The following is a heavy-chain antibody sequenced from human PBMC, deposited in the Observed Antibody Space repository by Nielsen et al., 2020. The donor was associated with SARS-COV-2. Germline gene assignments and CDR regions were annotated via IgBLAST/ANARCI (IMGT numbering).Heavy chain of an antibody. J-gene: IGHJ6*02. Sequence: ASVKVSCKASGYTFTAYYIHWVRQAPGQGLEWMGWINPNSAGTDYAQKFRGRVTMTRDTSTSTVYIEVSSLRSEDTAVYYCARAPSDYYGMDVWGQGTTVTVSS. CDR3: ARAPSDYYGMDV. CDR2: INPNSAGT. V-gene: IGHV1-2*02. D-gene: IGHD3-3*01. CDR1: GYTFTAYY.